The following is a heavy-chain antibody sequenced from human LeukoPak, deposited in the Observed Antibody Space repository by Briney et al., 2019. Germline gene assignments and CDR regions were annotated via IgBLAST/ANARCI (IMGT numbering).Heavy chain of an antibody. Sequence: ASVKVSCKASGYTFTSYGISWVRQAPGQGLEWMAWITAYNGNANYAQKFQGRVTMTTDTSTSTAYMELRSLRPDDTAVYYCARAPERLGWFDPWGQGTLVTVSS. V-gene: IGHV1-18*01. CDR2: ITAYNGNA. J-gene: IGHJ5*02. CDR1: GYTFTSYG. D-gene: IGHD1-1*01. CDR3: ARAPERLGWFDP.